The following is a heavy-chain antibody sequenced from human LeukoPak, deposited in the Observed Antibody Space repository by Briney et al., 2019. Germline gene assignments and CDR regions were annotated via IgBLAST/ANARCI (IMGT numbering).Heavy chain of an antibody. CDR1: GGTFSSYA. V-gene: IGHV1-69*04. CDR2: IIPIFGIA. Sequence: SVKVSCKASGGTFSSYAISWVRQAPGQGLEWMGRIIPIFGIANYVQKFQGRVTITADKSTSTAYMELSSLRSEDTAVYYCARSTLGIDYWGQGTLVTVSS. J-gene: IGHJ4*02. CDR3: ARSTLGIDY. D-gene: IGHD5/OR15-5a*01.